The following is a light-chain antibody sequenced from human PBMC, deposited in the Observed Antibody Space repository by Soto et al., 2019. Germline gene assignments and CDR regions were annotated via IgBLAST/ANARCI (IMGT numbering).Light chain of an antibody. V-gene: IGKV3-20*01. J-gene: IGKJ1*01. CDR3: QQYGSSRT. CDR1: QSVSSSY. CDR2: GAS. Sequence: EIVLTQSPGTLSLSPGERATLSCRASQSVSSSYLAWYQQKPGQAPRLLIYGASSRATGIPDRFSGSGSGTDFTLTISRLEPEDFALYYCQQYGSSRTFGQGTMVEIK.